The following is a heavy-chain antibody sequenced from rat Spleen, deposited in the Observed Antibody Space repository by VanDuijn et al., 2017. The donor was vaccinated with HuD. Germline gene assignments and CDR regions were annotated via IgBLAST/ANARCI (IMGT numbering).Heavy chain of an antibody. Sequence: EVQLVESGGGLVQPGSSLKVSCVASGFTFSSYVMHWFRQAPEKGIEWLAYINTDSSSTHYAGTVKGRFTISRDNAKNTVDRQLSSLRSEDTAMYFSARERGWERVFDYWGQGVMVTVSS. CDR3: ARERGWERVFDY. D-gene: IGHD5-1*01. J-gene: IGHJ2*01. CDR2: INTDSSST. CDR1: GFTFSSYV. V-gene: IGHV5-43*01.